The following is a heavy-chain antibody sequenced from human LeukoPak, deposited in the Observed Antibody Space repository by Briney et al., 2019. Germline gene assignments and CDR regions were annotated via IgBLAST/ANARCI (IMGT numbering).Heavy chain of an antibody. V-gene: IGHV3-30*18. J-gene: IGHJ4*02. CDR2: ISYDGSNK. Sequence: PGGSLRLSYAASGFTFSSYGLHWVRQAPGKGLEWMAVISYDGSNKYYADSVKGRFTISRDNSKNTLYLQMSSLRGEDTAIYYCAKGGESSGYYGSPDYWGQGTLVTVSS. D-gene: IGHD3-22*01. CDR3: AKGGESSGYYGSPDY. CDR1: GFTFSSYG.